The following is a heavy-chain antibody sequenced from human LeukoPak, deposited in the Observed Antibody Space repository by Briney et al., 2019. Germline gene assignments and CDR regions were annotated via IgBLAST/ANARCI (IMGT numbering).Heavy chain of an antibody. CDR1: GFTVSSNE. J-gene: IGHJ4*02. Sequence: GGSLRLSCAASGFTVSSNEMSWVRQAPGKGLEWVSSISGGSTYYADSVKGRFTISRDNSKNTLYLQMNSLRAEDTAVYYCAKAHRYSSGWRDFDYWGQGTLVTVSS. CDR2: ISGGST. CDR3: AKAHRYSSGWRDFDY. V-gene: IGHV3-38-3*01. D-gene: IGHD6-19*01.